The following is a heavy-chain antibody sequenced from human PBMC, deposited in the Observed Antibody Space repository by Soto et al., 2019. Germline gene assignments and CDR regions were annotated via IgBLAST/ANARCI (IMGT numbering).Heavy chain of an antibody. J-gene: IGHJ1*01. CDR1: GGSFSDYY. CDR2: INHSGST. CDR3: ARGKDIVVVVTAEYFQH. V-gene: IGHV4-34*01. Sequence: SETLSLTCAVYGGSFSDYYWSWIRQPPGKGLEWIGEINHSGSTNYNLSLKSRVTISVDTPKNQFSLKLSSVTAADTAVYYCARGKDIVVVVTAEYFQHWGQGALVTVSS. D-gene: IGHD2-15*01.